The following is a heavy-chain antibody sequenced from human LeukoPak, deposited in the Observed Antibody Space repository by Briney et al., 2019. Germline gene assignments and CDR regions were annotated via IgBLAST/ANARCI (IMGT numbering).Heavy chain of an antibody. CDR3: ARDSLRGTPHDY. V-gene: IGHV3-21*01. D-gene: IGHD3-16*01. CDR2: ISSSSSYI. J-gene: IGHJ4*02. CDR1: GFTFSSYS. Sequence: GGSLRLSCAASGFTFSSYSMNWVRQAPGKGLEWVSSISSSSSYIYYADSVEGRFTISRDNAKNSPYLQMNSLRAEDTAVYYCARDSLRGTPHDYWGQGTLVTVSS.